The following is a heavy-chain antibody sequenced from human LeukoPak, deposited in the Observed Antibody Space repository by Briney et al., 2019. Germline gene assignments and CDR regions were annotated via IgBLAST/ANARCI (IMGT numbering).Heavy chain of an antibody. V-gene: IGHV1-58*02. D-gene: IGHD5-18*01. Sequence: GTSVKVSCKASGFTFTSSAMQWARQARGQRLEWIGWIVVGSGNTNYAQKFQERVTITRDMSTSTAYMELSSLRSEDTAVYYCAALSRGYSYGLFDYWGQGTLVTVSS. CDR1: GFTFTSSA. CDR2: IVVGSGNT. CDR3: AALSRGYSYGLFDY. J-gene: IGHJ4*02.